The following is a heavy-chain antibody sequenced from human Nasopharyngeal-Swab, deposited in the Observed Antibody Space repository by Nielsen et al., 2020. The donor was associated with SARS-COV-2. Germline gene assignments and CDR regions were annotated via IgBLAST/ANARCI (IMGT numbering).Heavy chain of an antibody. D-gene: IGHD6-13*01. CDR3: ARAHLGPSGTYYMDV. Sequence: ASVKVSCKASSYTFTSYGIPWVRQAPGQGLEWLGWISAYNGFTRYAQSFQGRVTLTTDTSTTTAYMELRSLMSDDTAVYYCARAHLGPSGTYYMDVWGEGTTVTVSS. V-gene: IGHV1-18*01. J-gene: IGHJ6*03. CDR2: ISAYNGFT. CDR1: SYTFTSYG.